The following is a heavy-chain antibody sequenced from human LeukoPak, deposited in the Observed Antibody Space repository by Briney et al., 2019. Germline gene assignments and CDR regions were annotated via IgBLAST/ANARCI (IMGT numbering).Heavy chain of an antibody. Sequence: RGSLRLSCSASGFTLSNYTMHSVRPAPGKGLEYVSAITGNGGSTYYADSVGGRFTITRNNSKITLYLQMNSLRAEDTAVYYCMTSSSWDGDSWGQGTLVTVST. CDR2: ITGNGGST. D-gene: IGHD6-13*01. V-gene: IGHV3-64D*09. J-gene: IGHJ4*02. CDR3: MTSSSWDGDS. CDR1: GFTLSNYT.